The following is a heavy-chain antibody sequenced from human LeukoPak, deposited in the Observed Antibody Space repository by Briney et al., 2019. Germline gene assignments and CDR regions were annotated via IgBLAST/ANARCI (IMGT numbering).Heavy chain of an antibody. V-gene: IGHV4-39*07. Sequence: SETLSLTCTVSGGSISNTSYFWGWIRQPPGKGLEWIGTIYYSGSTYYNPSLKSRVTMSVDTSKSQFSLKLSSVTAADTAVYYCARVRIQLWLRGEFDYWGQGTLVTVSS. D-gene: IGHD5-18*01. J-gene: IGHJ4*02. CDR1: GGSISNTSYF. CDR3: ARVRIQLWLRGEFDY. CDR2: IYYSGST.